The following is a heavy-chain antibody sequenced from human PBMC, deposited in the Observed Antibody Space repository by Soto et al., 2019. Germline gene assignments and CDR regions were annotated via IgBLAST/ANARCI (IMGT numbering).Heavy chain of an antibody. CDR3: ARVSSSSIAAAANFDY. V-gene: IGHV3-21*01. J-gene: IGHJ4*02. D-gene: IGHD6-13*01. CDR2: ISSSSSYI. Sequence: EVQLVESGGGLVKPGGSLRLSCAASGFTFSSYSMNGVRQAPGKGLEWVSSISSSSSYIYYADSVKGRFTISRDNAKNSLYLQMNSLRAEDTAVYYCARVSSSSIAAAANFDYWGQGTLVTVSS. CDR1: GFTFSSYS.